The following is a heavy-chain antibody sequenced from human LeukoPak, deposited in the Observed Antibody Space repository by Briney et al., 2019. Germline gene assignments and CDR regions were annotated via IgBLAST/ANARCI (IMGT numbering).Heavy chain of an antibody. D-gene: IGHD3-10*01. CDR2: MNPNTGRT. V-gene: IGHV1-8*01. J-gene: IGHJ4*01. CDR3: ARLSQTPDYYTLGGYYYLGY. Sequence: GASVKVSCKASRYTFTSYDINWVREAAGHGLEWMGWMNPNTGRTGYAQKFQGRITMNRDTSINTAYMELTNLRSEDTDIYYCARLSQTPDYYTLGGYYYLGYWGQGTPLTLSA. CDR1: RYTFTSYD.